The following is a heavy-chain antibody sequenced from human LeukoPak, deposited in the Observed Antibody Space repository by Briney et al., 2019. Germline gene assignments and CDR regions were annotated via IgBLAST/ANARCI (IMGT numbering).Heavy chain of an antibody. CDR3: ATSLEGEGYSYRYFDY. D-gene: IGHD5-18*01. CDR1: GYSFTSYW. V-gene: IGHV5-51*01. J-gene: IGHJ4*02. CDR2: IYPGDSDT. Sequence: KIGESLKISCKGSGYSFTSYWIGWVRQMPGKGLEWMGIIYPGDSDTRYSPSFQGQVTISADKSISTAYLQWSSLKASDTAMYYCATSLEGEGYSYRYFDYWGQGTLVTVSS.